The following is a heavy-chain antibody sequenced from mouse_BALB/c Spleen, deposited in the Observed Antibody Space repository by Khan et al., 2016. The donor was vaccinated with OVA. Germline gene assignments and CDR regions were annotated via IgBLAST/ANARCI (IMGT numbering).Heavy chain of an antibody. V-gene: IGHV14-3*02. J-gene: IGHJ4*01. Sequence: VQLQQSGAELVKPGASVKLSCTASGFNIKDTYIHWVMQRPEQGLEWIGRIDPANDNTQYDPRFQGKATITADTSSNTAYLQFSSLTSEDNAGHYCARGGWSYAMDYWGQGTSVTVSS. CDR3: ARGGWSYAMDY. CDR2: IDPANDNT. CDR1: GFNIKDTY. D-gene: IGHD1-1*02.